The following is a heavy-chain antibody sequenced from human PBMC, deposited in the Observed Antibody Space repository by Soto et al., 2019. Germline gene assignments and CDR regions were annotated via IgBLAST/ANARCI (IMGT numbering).Heavy chain of an antibody. CDR3: ARHLRRVAIFGEDQWWWFDP. D-gene: IGHD3-3*01. CDR1: GDSITTTNSY. J-gene: IGHJ5*02. V-gene: IGHV4-39*01. Sequence: SETLSLTXTVSGDSITTTNSYWGWIRQPPGKGLEWIGSIYYTGNTFDNPSLKSRVTMSIDTPKNQFSLKLRSVTAEDTALYFCARHLRRVAIFGEDQWWWFDPWGQGALVTVSS. CDR2: IYYTGNT.